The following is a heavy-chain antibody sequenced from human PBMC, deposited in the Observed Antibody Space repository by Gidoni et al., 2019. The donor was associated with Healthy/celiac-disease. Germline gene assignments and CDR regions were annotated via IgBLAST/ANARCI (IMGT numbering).Heavy chain of an antibody. D-gene: IGHD3-10*01. V-gene: IGHV5-51*01. Sequence: EVQLVPSGAEVKKPGESPKISCKGSGYSFTRYWSGWVRQMPGKGLEWMGIIYPGDSDTRYSPSFQGQVTISADKSISTAYLQWSSLKASDTAMYYCARQETYYYGSGSYSPLDPWGQGTLVTVSS. J-gene: IGHJ5*02. CDR2: IYPGDSDT. CDR1: GYSFTRYW. CDR3: ARQETYYYGSGSYSPLDP.